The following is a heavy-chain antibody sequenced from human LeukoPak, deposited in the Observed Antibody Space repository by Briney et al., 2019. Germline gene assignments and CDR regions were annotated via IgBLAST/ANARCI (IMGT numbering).Heavy chain of an antibody. CDR2: IIPILGIA. Sequence: ASVKVSCKASGGTFSSYAISWVRQAPGQGLEWMGRIIPILGIANYAQKFQGRVTITADKSTSTAYMELSSLRSEDTAVYYCARRGGDSNYYYYYYMDVWGKGTTVTVSS. D-gene: IGHD2-21*01. J-gene: IGHJ6*03. CDR3: ARRGGDSNYYYYYYMDV. CDR1: GGTFSSYA. V-gene: IGHV1-69*04.